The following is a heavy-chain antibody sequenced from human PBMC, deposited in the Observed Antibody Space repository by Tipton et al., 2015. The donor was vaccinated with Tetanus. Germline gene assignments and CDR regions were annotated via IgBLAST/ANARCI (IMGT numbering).Heavy chain of an antibody. Sequence: SLRLSCAVSGFTFSTHRMSWVRQATGKGLEWVSSLSSTSTYIDYADSVKGRFTISRDNAKSSLYLQMNSLRAEDTAVYYCASGVTFDYWGQGTLVTVSS. CDR2: LSSTSTYI. J-gene: IGHJ4*02. V-gene: IGHV3-21*01. CDR1: GFTFSTHR. CDR3: ASGVTFDY.